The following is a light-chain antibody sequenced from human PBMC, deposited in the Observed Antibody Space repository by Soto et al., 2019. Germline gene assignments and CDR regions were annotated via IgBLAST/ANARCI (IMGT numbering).Light chain of an antibody. CDR3: QQANSFPWA. J-gene: IGKJ1*01. CDR1: QDISTS. CDR2: GAS. Sequence: DIQMTQSPSSVSASVGDRVVITCRASQDISTSLAWYQQKPGKAPELLIYGASRLQTGVPSRFSGGGSGTEFTLTISSLQREDVAPYFCQQANSFPWAFGQGSRVEI. V-gene: IGKV1-12*02.